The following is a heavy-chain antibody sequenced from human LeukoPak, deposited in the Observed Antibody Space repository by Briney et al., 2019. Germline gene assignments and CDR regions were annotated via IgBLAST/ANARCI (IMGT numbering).Heavy chain of an antibody. CDR1: GYTFTSYY. J-gene: IGHJ6*03. D-gene: IGHD6-19*01. CDR3: ARDGWGAVAGYYYYYMDV. CDR2: INPSGGTT. V-gene: IGHV1-46*01. Sequence: ASVKVSCKASGYTFTSYYMHWVRQAPGQGLEWMGLINPSGGTTRYAQKFQGRVTMTRDTSTSTVYMELSSLRSEDTAVYYCARDGWGAVAGYYYYYMDVWGKGTTVTISS.